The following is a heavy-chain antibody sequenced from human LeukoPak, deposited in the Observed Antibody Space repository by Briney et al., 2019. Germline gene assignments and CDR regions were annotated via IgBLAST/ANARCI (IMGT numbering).Heavy chain of an antibody. J-gene: IGHJ3*02. D-gene: IGHD3-22*01. CDR2: ISGSGSTL. CDR1: GFIFSDYY. Sequence: GGSLRLSCAASGFIFSDYYMNWIRQAPGKGLEWVSYISGSGSTLYYADSVKGRFTISRDNAKNSLYLQMSSLRADDTGVYYCASSTPKFYYESTGYPPGAFNIGGQGTMVTVS. V-gene: IGHV3-11*04. CDR3: ASSTPKFYYESTGYPPGAFNI.